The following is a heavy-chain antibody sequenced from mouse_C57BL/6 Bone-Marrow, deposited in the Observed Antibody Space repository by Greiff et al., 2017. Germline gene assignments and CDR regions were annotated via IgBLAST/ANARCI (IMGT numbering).Heavy chain of an antibody. CDR2: IYPRSGNT. J-gene: IGHJ3*01. CDR3: ARRGLPWLAY. CDR1: GYTFTSYG. V-gene: IGHV1-81*01. D-gene: IGHD3-3*01. Sequence: VQLQQSGAELARPGASVKLSCKASGYTFTSYGISWVKQRTGQGLEWIGEIYPRSGNTYYNEKFKGKATLTADKSSSTAYMELRSLTSEDSAVYFCARRGLPWLAYWGQGTLVTVSA.